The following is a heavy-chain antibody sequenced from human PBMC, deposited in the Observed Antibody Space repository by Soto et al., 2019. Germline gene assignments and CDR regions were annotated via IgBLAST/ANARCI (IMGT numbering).Heavy chain of an antibody. CDR1: GFSLTTSGVG. CDR3: AHRVLRTVFGLVTTTAIYFDF. Sequence: QITLNESGPPVVRPTETLTLTCRFSGFSLTTSGVGVGWIRQSPGKAPEWLALLYWDDDKRYSASLKSRLTITKDTTKNQVVLTVSDLDPTDTATDYCAHRVLRTVFGLVTTTAIYFDFWGQGTPVAVSS. CDR2: LYWDDDK. D-gene: IGHD3-3*01. J-gene: IGHJ4*02. V-gene: IGHV2-5*02.